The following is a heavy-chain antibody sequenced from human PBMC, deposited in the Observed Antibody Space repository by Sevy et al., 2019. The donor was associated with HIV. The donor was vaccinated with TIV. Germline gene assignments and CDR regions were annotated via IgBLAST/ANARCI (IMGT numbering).Heavy chain of an antibody. CDR3: ARDLDYDFWSGGESFDI. D-gene: IGHD3-3*01. CDR2: IIPIFGTA. Sequence: ASVKVSCKASGGTFSSYAISWVRQAPGQGLEWMGGIIPIFGTANYAQKFQGRVTITADESTSTAYMELGSLRSEDTAVYYCARDLDYDFWSGGESFDIWGQGTMVTVSS. V-gene: IGHV1-69*13. CDR1: GGTFSSYA. J-gene: IGHJ3*02.